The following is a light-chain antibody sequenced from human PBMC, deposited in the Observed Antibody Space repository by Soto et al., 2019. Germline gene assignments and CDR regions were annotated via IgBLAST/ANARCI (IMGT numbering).Light chain of an antibody. Sequence: EIVLTQSPATLSLSPGERATLSCRASQSVGSNLAWYRQKPGQAPRLLIYDTSNRATDIPARFSGSGSGTDFTLTITSLEPEDFALYYCQQRRNWPLTFGGGTKVEI. CDR1: QSVGSN. J-gene: IGKJ4*01. CDR3: QQRRNWPLT. CDR2: DTS. V-gene: IGKV3-11*01.